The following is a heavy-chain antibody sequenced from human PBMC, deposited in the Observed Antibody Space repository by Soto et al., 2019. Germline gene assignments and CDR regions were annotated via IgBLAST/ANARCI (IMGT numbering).Heavy chain of an antibody. J-gene: IGHJ5*02. CDR2: ISSYNGNT. Sequence: GASVKVSCKASGYTFTSYGISWVRQAPGQGLEWMGWISSYNGNTNYAQKVQGRVTMTTDKSTSTTYMELRSLRSDDTAVYYCARGPRYCSSTTCFSGVNWLDPWGQGTLVTVSS. CDR3: ARGPRYCSSTTCFSGVNWLDP. D-gene: IGHD2-2*01. V-gene: IGHV1-18*04. CDR1: GYTFTSYG.